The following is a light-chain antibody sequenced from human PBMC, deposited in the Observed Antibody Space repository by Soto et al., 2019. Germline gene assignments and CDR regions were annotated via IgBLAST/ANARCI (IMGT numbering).Light chain of an antibody. CDR2: DVS. CDR3: SSYTSISTRLYV. Sequence: QSALTQPASVSGSPGQSITISCTGTSSDVGGYNYVSWYQQHPGKAPKLMIYDVSNRPSGVSNRFSGSKSGNTASLTISGLQAEDEADYYCSSYTSISTRLYVFGTWTKLTVL. CDR1: SSDVGGYNY. V-gene: IGLV2-14*01. J-gene: IGLJ1*01.